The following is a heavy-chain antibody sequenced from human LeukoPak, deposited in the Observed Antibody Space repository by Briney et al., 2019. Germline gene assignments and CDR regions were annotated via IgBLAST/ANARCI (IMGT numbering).Heavy chain of an antibody. CDR2: IDTSSSVV. D-gene: IGHD7-27*01. CDR1: AFTFSDFS. CDR3: AKEDDSWGPNNLDL. J-gene: IGHJ3*01. Sequence: GGSLRLSCAVSAFTFSDFSMSWVRQAPGKGLEWISYIDTSSSVVYYANSVMGRFTVTRDNAKNSLYLQMNGLRDEDTAVYYCAKEDDSWGPNNLDLWGQGTMVTVSS. V-gene: IGHV3-48*02.